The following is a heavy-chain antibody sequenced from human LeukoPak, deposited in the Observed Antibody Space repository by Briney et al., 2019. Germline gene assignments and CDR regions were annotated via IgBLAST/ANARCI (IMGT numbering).Heavy chain of an antibody. J-gene: IGHJ4*02. CDR1: GFTFSSYS. Sequence: GGSLRLSCAASGFTFSSYSMNWVRQAPWKGLEWVSSISSSSSYIYYADSVKGRFTISRGNAKNSLYLQMNSLRAEDTAVYYCARAYYYDSSDYWEYFDYWGQGTLVTVS. CDR2: ISSSSSYI. D-gene: IGHD3-22*01. V-gene: IGHV3-21*04. CDR3: ARAYYYDSSDYWEYFDY.